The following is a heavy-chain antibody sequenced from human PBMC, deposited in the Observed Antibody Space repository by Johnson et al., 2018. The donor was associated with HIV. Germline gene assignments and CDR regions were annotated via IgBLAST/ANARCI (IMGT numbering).Heavy chain of an antibody. Sequence: VQLVESGGGLVQPGGSLRLSCAASGFTISNNYMSWVRQAPGKGLEWVSVIYSGGSTYYADSVTGRFTISRDISKNTLYLQMNSLRAEDTAVYYCAKDQWSSSWTNDAFDFWGQGTMVTVSS. CDR3: AKDQWSSSWTNDAFDF. CDR1: GFTISNNY. J-gene: IGHJ3*01. V-gene: IGHV3-66*01. CDR2: IYSGGST. D-gene: IGHD6-13*01.